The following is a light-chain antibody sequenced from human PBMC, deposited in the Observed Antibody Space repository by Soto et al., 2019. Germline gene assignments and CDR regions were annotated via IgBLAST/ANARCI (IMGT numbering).Light chain of an antibody. CDR1: QSISSW. Sequence: DIQMTQSPSTLSASVGDRVTITCRASQSISSWLAWYQQKPGKAPKLLIYKASSLESGVPSRFSGSGSGTEFTLTVSSLQPDDFATYYCQQYKSPGITVGRGTKVDIQ. CDR2: KAS. J-gene: IGKJ3*01. CDR3: QQYKSPGIT. V-gene: IGKV1-5*03.